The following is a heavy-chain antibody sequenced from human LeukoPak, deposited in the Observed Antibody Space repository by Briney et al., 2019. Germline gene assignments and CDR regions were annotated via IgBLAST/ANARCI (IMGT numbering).Heavy chain of an antibody. CDR1: GGTFSSYA. Sequence: ASVKVSCKASGGTFSSYAISWVRQAPGQGLEWMGRIIPILGIANYAQKFQGRVTITADKSTSTAYMELSSLRSEDTAVYYCARDPPYYYGSAPSGYNWFDPWGQGTLVTVSS. D-gene: IGHD3-10*01. V-gene: IGHV1-69*04. CDR3: ARDPPYYYGSAPSGYNWFDP. J-gene: IGHJ5*02. CDR2: IIPILGIA.